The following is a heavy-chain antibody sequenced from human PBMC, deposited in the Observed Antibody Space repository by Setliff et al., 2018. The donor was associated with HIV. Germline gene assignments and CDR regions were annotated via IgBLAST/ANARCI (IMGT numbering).Heavy chain of an antibody. V-gene: IGHV4-4*07. Sequence: PSETLSLTCTVSGGSISSYYWSWIRQPAGKGLEWIGRFYTSGSTNYNPSLKSRDTMSVDTSKNQFSLKLSSVTAADTAVYYCARDGSGSSYYYYYMDVWGKGTTVTVSS. J-gene: IGHJ6*03. D-gene: IGHD3-10*01. CDR1: GGSISSYY. CDR3: ARDGSGSSYYYYYMDV. CDR2: FYTSGST.